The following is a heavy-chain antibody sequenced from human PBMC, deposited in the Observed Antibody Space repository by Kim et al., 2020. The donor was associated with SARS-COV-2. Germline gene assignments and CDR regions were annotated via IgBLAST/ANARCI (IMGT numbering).Heavy chain of an antibody. D-gene: IGHD3-3*01. V-gene: IGHV4-39*01. J-gene: IGHJ6*02. CDR3: ARYYDFWSGYRRGYGMDV. CDR2: IYYSGST. Sequence: SETLSLTCTVSGGSISSSSYYWGWIRQPPGKGLEWIGSIYYSGSTYYNPSLKSRVTISVDTSKNQFSLKLSSVTAADTAVYYCARYYDFWSGYRRGYGMDVWGQGTTVTVSS. CDR1: GGSISSSSYY.